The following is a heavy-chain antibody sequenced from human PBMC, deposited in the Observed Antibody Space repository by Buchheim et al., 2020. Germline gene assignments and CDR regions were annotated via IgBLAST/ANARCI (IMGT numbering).Heavy chain of an antibody. D-gene: IGHD3-10*01. Sequence: QVQRVESGGGVVQPGRSLRLSCAASGFTFSSYAMHWVRQAPGKGLEWVAVISYDGSNKYYADSVKGRFTISRDNSKNTLYLQMNSLRAEDTAVYYCARDQGVKSGWGQGTL. CDR2: ISYDGSNK. CDR1: GFTFSSYA. V-gene: IGHV3-30-3*01. CDR3: ARDQGVKSG. J-gene: IGHJ4*02.